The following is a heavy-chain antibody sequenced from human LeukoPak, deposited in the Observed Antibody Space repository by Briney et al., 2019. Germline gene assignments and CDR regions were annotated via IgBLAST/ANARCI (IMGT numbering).Heavy chain of an antibody. CDR1: GFTFSSYA. D-gene: IGHD2-21*02. Sequence: GGSLRLSCAASGFTFSSYAMHWVRQAPGKGLEWVAVISYDGSNKYYADSVKGRFTISRDNSKNTLYLQMNSLRAEDTAVYYCAKVKVTATSNYYFDYWGQGTLVTVSS. CDR3: AKVKVTATSNYYFDY. CDR2: ISYDGSNK. V-gene: IGHV3-30*04. J-gene: IGHJ4*02.